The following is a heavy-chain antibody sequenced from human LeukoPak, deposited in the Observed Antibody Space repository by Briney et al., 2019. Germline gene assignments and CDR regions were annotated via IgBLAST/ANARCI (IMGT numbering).Heavy chain of an antibody. J-gene: IGHJ4*02. CDR2: IYYSGST. V-gene: IGHV4-59*01. D-gene: IGHD4-23*01. CDR3: ASQGGNSPYYFDY. CDR1: GGSISSYY. Sequence: SETLSLTCTVSGGSISSYYWSWIRQPPGKGLEWIGYIYYSGSTNYNPSLKSRVTISVDTSKNQFSLKLSSVTAADTAVYYCASQGGNSPYYFDYWGQGTLVTVSS.